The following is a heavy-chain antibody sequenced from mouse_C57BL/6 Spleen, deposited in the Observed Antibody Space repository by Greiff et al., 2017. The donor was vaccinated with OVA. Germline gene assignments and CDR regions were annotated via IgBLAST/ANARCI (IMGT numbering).Heavy chain of an antibody. CDR3: ARHDYYGSSDWYFDV. CDR1: GFTFSSYT. Sequence: EVQRVESGGGLVKPGGSLKLSCAASGFTFSSYTMSWVRQTPEKRLEWVATISGGGGNTYYPDSVKGRFTISRDNAKNTLYLQMSSLRSEDTALYYCARHDYYGSSDWYFDVWGTGTTVTVSS. J-gene: IGHJ1*03. V-gene: IGHV5-9*01. D-gene: IGHD1-1*01. CDR2: ISGGGGNT.